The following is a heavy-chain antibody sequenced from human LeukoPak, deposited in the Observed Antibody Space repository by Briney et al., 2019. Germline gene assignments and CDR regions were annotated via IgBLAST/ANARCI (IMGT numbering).Heavy chain of an antibody. CDR2: THYTGST. J-gene: IGHJ4*02. D-gene: IGHD2-21*02. Sequence: SETLSLTCTVSGGSISSYYWNWIRQPPGQGLEWIGYTHYTGSTNYNPSLKSRVTISVDTSKNQFSLKLSSVTAADTAVYYCARHTAYCGGDCYSRLSYFDYWGQGTLVTVSS. CDR1: GGSISSYY. CDR3: ARHTAYCGGDCYSRLSYFDY. V-gene: IGHV4-59*08.